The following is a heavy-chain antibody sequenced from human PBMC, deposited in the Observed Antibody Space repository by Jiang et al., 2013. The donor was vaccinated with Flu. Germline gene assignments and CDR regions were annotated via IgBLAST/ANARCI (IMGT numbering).Heavy chain of an antibody. CDR2: IYYSGST. J-gene: IGHJ4*02. CDR1: GGSISSSSYY. CDR3: ARLPFFPGAYFDY. Sequence: GSGLVKPSETLSLTCTVSGGSISSSSYYWGWIRQPPGKGLEWIGSIYYSGSTYYNPSLKSRVTISVDTSKNQFSLKLSSVTATDTAVYYCARLPFFPGAYFDYWGQGTLVTVSS. D-gene: IGHD1-26*01. V-gene: IGHV4-39*01.